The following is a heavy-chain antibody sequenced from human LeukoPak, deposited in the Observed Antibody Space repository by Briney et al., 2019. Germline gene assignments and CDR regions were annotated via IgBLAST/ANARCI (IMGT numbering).Heavy chain of an antibody. CDR3: ASSNLRKDAFDI. CDR1: GDSVSSNSAA. V-gene: IGHV6-1*01. Sequence: SQTLSPTCAISGDSVSSNSAAWNWIRQSPSRGLEWLGGTYYRSKWYNDYALSVKTRITINPDTSKNQFSLQLNSLTPDDTAVYYCASSNLRKDAFDIWGQGTMVTVSS. D-gene: IGHD2-2*01. J-gene: IGHJ3*02. CDR2: TYYRSKWYN.